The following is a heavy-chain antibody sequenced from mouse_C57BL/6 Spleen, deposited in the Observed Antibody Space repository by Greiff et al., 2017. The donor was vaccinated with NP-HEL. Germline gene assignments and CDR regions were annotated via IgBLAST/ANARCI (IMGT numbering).Heavy chain of an antibody. CDR2: IDPSDSET. D-gene: IGHD1-1*01. Sequence: VQLQQPGAELVRPGSSVKLSCKASGYTFTSYWMHWVKQRPIQGLEWIGNIDPSDSETHYNQKFKDKATLTVDKSSSTAYMQLSSLTSEDSAVYYCARSIRCYYGSSYVYAMDYWGQGTSVTVSS. CDR1: GYTFTSYW. J-gene: IGHJ4*01. CDR3: ARSIRCYYGSSYVYAMDY. V-gene: IGHV1-52*01.